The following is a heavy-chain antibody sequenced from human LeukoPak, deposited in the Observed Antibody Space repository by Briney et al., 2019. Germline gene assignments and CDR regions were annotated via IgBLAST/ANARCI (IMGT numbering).Heavy chain of an antibody. V-gene: IGHV3-7*03. CDR1: GFTFSSYW. Sequence: PGGSLRLSSAASGFTFSSYWMSWVRQAPGKGLEWVANIKQDGSEKYYVDSVKGRFTISRDNAKNSLYLQMNSLRAEDTAVYYCARAGLLWFGPAGYYGMDVWGKGTTVTVSS. J-gene: IGHJ6*04. CDR3: ARAGLLWFGPAGYYGMDV. CDR2: IKQDGSEK. D-gene: IGHD3-10*01.